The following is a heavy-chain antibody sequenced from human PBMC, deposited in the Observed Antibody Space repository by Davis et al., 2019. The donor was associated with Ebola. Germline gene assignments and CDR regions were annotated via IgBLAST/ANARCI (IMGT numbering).Heavy chain of an antibody. J-gene: IGHJ4*02. Sequence: SETLSLTCTVSGGSISSVDYYWSWIRQPPGKGLEWIGYIYHRGDTDYNPSLKSRVTISIDTSKNQFSLKLSSVTAADTAVYYCARERNHYDSSGYFRSFDSWGQGTLVTVSS. V-gene: IGHV4-30-4*01. CDR1: GGSISSVDYY. D-gene: IGHD3-22*01. CDR3: ARERNHYDSSGYFRSFDS. CDR2: IYHRGDT.